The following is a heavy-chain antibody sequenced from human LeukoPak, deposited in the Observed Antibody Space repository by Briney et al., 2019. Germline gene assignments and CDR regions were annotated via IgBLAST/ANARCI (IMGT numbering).Heavy chain of an antibody. CDR2: ISAYNGNT. D-gene: IGHD2-15*01. J-gene: IGHJ4*02. V-gene: IGHV1-18*01. CDR1: GYTFTSYG. CDR3: ARTPFLYCSGGSCYSDF. Sequence: GASVKVSCKASGYTFTSYGISWVRQAPGQGFEWMGWISAYNGNTNYVQKLQDRVTMTTDTSTSTAYMELRSLRSDDTAVYYCARTPFLYCSGGSCYSDFWGQGTLVTVSS.